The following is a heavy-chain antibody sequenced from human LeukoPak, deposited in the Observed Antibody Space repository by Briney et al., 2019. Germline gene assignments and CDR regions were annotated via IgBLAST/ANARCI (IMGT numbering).Heavy chain of an antibody. CDR3: ARGFRGDNFDY. J-gene: IGHJ4*02. V-gene: IGHV4-59*08. D-gene: IGHD7-27*01. Sequence: NPSETLSLTCTVSGGSISSYYWSWIRQPPGKGLEWIGSIYYSGSTYYNPSLKSRVTISVDTSKNQFSLKLSSVTAADTAVYFCARGFRGDNFDYWGQGTLVTVSS. CDR2: IYYSGST. CDR1: GGSISSYY.